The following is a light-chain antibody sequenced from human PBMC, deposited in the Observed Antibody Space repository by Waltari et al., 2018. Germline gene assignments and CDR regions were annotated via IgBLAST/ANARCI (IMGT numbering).Light chain of an antibody. CDR1: QSVSRS. Sequence: EIVLTQSPGTLSLSPGERATLSCRASQSVSRSLAWYQQKPGQAPRLLIYDASTRATGIPDRFSGSGSGTDFSLTISRLELEDFAVYYCQKYVSLPATFGQGTKVEIK. CDR3: QKYVSLPAT. CDR2: DAS. J-gene: IGKJ1*01. V-gene: IGKV3-20*01.